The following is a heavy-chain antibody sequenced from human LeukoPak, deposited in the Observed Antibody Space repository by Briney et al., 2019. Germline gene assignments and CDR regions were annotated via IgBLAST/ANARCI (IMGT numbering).Heavy chain of an antibody. CDR3: ARDRSGAHQRYFDY. D-gene: IGHD2-15*01. CDR1: GGSISNYY. V-gene: IGHV4-59*12. J-gene: IGHJ4*02. Sequence: SETLSLTCTVSGGSISNYYWSWIRRPPGEGLEWIGFVFYSGGTHYNPSLKSRVTMSADTSKNQFTLELTSVTAADTAVYFCARDRSGAHQRYFDYWGQGTLVTVSS. CDR2: VFYSGGT.